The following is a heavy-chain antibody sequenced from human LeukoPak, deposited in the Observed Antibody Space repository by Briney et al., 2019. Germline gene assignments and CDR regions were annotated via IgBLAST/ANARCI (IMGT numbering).Heavy chain of an antibody. D-gene: IGHD6-13*01. CDR3: ARADSSSWKKINSFDY. CDR1: GGSISNSSYY. V-gene: IGHV4-39*01. Sequence: SETLSLTCTVSGGSISNSSYYWGWIRQPPGKGPEWIGSIYYSGSTYYNPSLKSRVTISVDTSKNQFSLKLSSVTAADTAVYYCARADSSSWKKINSFDYWGQGTLVTVSS. CDR2: IYYSGST. J-gene: IGHJ4*02.